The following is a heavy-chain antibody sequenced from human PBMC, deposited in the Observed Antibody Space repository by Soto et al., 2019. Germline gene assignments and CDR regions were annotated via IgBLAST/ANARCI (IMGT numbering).Heavy chain of an antibody. J-gene: IGHJ4*02. Sequence: LRLSCKAAGGTFYNTWMSWIPQASRKGMDWVGRVKSKTDGGATDYTAPVKGRFTISRDDSKNTLYLQMNSLQTDDTAVYYCTTDRRSGYDPQFDFWGQGTLVSVSS. V-gene: IGHV3-15*01. D-gene: IGHD3-3*01. CDR2: VKSKTDGGAT. CDR1: GGTFYNTW. CDR3: TTDRRSGYDPQFDF.